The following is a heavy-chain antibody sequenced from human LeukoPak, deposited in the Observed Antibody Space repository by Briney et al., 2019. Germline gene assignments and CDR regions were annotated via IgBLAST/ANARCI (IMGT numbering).Heavy chain of an antibody. Sequence: PGRSLRLSGAASRFTFRNYAMHWVRQAPGKGLEWLAVISSDGTNKDYADSVKGRFSISRDNSKNTLYLQMNRLRADDTAVYYCARDRSQEFDPWGQGTLVTVSS. D-gene: IGHD3-10*01. CDR1: RFTFRNYA. V-gene: IGHV3-30*04. CDR2: ISSDGTNK. J-gene: IGHJ5*02. CDR3: ARDRSQEFDP.